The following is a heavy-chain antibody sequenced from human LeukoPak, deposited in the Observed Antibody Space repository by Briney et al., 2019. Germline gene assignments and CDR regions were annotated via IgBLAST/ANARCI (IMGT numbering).Heavy chain of an antibody. CDR2: INSDGRLT. D-gene: IGHD3-10*01. Sequence: GGSLRLSCVASGFTFSSFWMHWVRQSPEKGLVWVSRINSDGRLTTYSDSVKGRFTISRDNARDTLYLQMNSLRAEDTAVYYCAKHMVRGVTVDYWGQGTLVTVSS. J-gene: IGHJ4*02. CDR3: AKHMVRGVTVDY. V-gene: IGHV3-74*01. CDR1: GFTFSSFW.